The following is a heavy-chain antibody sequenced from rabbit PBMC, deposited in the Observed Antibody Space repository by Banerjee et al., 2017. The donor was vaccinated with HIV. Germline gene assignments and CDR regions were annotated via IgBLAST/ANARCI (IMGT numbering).Heavy chain of an antibody. CDR2: IYNGDGST. D-gene: IGHD7-1*01. J-gene: IGHJ3*01. Sequence: QSLEESGGDLVKPGASLTLTCTASGFSFSSNVMCWFRQAPGKGLEWIACIYNGDGSTYFGSWAKGRFTISKTSSTTVTLHMTSLTVADTATYFCAREQYAGYAGYGLWGQGTLVTVS. CDR1: GFSFSSNV. CDR3: AREQYAGYAGYGL. V-gene: IGHV1S40*01.